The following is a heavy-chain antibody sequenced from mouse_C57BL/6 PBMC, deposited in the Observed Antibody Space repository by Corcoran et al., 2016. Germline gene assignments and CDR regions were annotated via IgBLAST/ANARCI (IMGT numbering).Heavy chain of an antibody. V-gene: IGHV1-19*01. J-gene: IGHJ4*01. CDR3: ARPYYGSSYAMDY. Sequence: EVQLQQSGPVLVKPGASVKMSCKASGYTFTDYYMNWVKQSHGKSLEWIGVINPYNGGTSYNQKFKGNATLTVDKSSSTAYMELNSLTSEDSAVYYCARPYYGSSYAMDYWGQGTSVTVSS. CDR2: INPYNGGT. D-gene: IGHD1-1*01. CDR1: GYTFTDYY.